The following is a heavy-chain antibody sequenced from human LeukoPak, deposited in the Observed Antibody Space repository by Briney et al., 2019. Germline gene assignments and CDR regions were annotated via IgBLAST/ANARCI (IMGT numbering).Heavy chain of an antibody. Sequence: GESLKISCNGSGYXFTSYWIGWVRQMPGKGLEWMGKIDPSDSYTNYSPSFQGHVTISADKSISTAYLQWSSLKASDTAMYYCARHGLYCSGGSCYSDGVDVWGQGITVTVSS. J-gene: IGHJ6*02. CDR3: ARHGLYCSGGSCYSDGVDV. V-gene: IGHV5-10-1*01. CDR1: GYXFTSYW. D-gene: IGHD2-15*01. CDR2: IDPSDSYT.